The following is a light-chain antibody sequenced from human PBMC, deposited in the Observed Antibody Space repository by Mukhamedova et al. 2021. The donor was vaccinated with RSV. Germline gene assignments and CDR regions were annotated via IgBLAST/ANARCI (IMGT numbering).Light chain of an antibody. Sequence: WYQRRVHGKAPKLLIYAASILYTGVPSRFSGSGSGTDFTLTISSLQPDDFATYYCLQDHNYPRTFGQGTRAEIK. CDR3: LQDHNYPRT. J-gene: IGKJ1*01. CDR2: AAS. V-gene: IGKV1-6*01.